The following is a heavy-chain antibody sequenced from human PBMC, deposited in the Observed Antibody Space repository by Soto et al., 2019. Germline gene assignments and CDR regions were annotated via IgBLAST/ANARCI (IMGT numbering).Heavy chain of an antibody. CDR3: ASAQDIVVVVAATDDAFDI. Sequence: QVQLVQSGAEVKKPGSSVKVSCKASGGTFSSYTISWVRQAPGQGLEWMGRIIPILGIANYAQKFQGRVTIPADKSTTTAYMELSSLRSEDTAVYYCASAQDIVVVVAATDDAFDIWGQGTMVTVSS. J-gene: IGHJ3*02. D-gene: IGHD2-15*01. CDR2: IIPILGIA. CDR1: GGTFSSYT. V-gene: IGHV1-69*02.